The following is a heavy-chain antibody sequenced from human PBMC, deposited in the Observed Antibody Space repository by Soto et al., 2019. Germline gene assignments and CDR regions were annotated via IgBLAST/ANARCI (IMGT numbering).Heavy chain of an antibody. Sequence: QVQLVQSETEVKKPGASVKVSCRASGYTFTNYDITWVRQAPGQGLEWMGWVSGYTGTTKYAQKFQDRVTMTTDTSTSTVYMELRSLRSDDTAVYYCARFGSAPYYYYGVDVWGQGTTVFVSS. J-gene: IGHJ6*02. CDR2: VSGYTGTT. CDR1: GYTFTNYD. CDR3: ARFGSAPYYYYGVDV. V-gene: IGHV1-18*01. D-gene: IGHD3-10*01.